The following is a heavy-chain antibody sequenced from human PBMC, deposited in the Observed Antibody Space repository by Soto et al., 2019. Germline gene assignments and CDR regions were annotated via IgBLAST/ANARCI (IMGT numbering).Heavy chain of an antibody. D-gene: IGHD6-13*01. Sequence: SETLSLTCTVSGGSISSSSYYWCWIRHPPGKGLEWIGSIYYSGSTYYNPSLKSRVTISVDTSKNQFSLKLSSVTAADTAVYYCARRGRGSSSWPTNWFDPWGQGTLVTVSS. V-gene: IGHV4-39*01. J-gene: IGHJ5*02. CDR2: IYYSGST. CDR1: GGSISSSSYY. CDR3: ARRGRGSSSWPTNWFDP.